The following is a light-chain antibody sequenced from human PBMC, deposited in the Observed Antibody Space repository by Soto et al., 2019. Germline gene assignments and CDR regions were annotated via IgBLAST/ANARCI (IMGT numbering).Light chain of an antibody. CDR1: QNINNY. J-gene: IGKJ4*01. V-gene: IGKV1-39*01. CDR3: QQSYTAPLT. Sequence: DIQMTQSPSSLSASVGDRVTITCQASQNINNYLNWYQQKPGKAPNLLIFAASTLQSGVPSRFSGSGSGTDFTLTIRSLQPEDFATYYCQQSYTAPLTFGGGTKVEIK. CDR2: AAS.